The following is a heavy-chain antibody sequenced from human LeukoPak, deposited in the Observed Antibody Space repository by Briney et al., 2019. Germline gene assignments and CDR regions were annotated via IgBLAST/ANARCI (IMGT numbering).Heavy chain of an antibody. V-gene: IGHV1-69*13. CDR1: GGTFSSYA. D-gene: IGHD2-15*01. CDR2: IIPIFGTA. CDR3: ASGVVVAATYYYGMDV. J-gene: IGHJ6*02. Sequence: SVKVSCKASGGTFSSYAISWVRQAPGQGLEWMGGIIPIFGTANYAQKFQGRVTITADESTSTAYMELSSLRSEDTAVYYCASGVVVAATYYYGMDVWGQGATVTVSS.